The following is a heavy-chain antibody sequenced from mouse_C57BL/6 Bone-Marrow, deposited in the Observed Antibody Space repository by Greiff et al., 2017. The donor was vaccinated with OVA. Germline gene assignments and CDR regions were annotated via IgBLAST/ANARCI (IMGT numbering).Heavy chain of an antibody. J-gene: IGHJ4*01. CDR1: GYTFTDYY. CDR3: ARSGDYDMDY. CDR2: INPNNGGT. D-gene: IGHD2-4*01. Sequence: VQLQQSGPELVKPGASVKISCKASGYTFTDYYMNWVKQSHGKSLEWIGDINPNNGGTSYNQKFKGKATLTVDKSSSTAYMELRSLTSEDSAVYYCARSGDYDMDYWGQGTSVTVSS. V-gene: IGHV1-26*01.